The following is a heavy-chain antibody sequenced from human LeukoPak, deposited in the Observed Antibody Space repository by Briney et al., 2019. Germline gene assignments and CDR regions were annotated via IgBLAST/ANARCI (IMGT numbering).Heavy chain of an antibody. D-gene: IGHD1-26*01. Sequence: ASVKVSCKASGGTFSSYAISWVRQAPGQGLEWMGGIIPIFGTANYAQKFQGRVTITTDESTSTAYMELSSLRSEDTAVYYCAREVYSGSYYSWFDPWCQGTLVTVSS. V-gene: IGHV1-69*05. J-gene: IGHJ5*02. CDR2: IIPIFGTA. CDR3: AREVYSGSYYSWFDP. CDR1: GGTFSSYA.